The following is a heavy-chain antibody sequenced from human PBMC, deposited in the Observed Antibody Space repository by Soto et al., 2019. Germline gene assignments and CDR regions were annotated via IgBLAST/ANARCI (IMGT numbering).Heavy chain of an antibody. V-gene: IGHV3-53*01. CDR2: IYATGTT. D-gene: IGHD6-19*01. J-gene: IGHJ4*02. Sequence: EVQLVESGGGVIQPGGSLRLSCGGSGFTVSGSYMSWVRQAPGKGLEWVAVIYATGTTYYADSVKGRFTLSRDTSKNTVYLQMNSLRAEDTAVYYCARDKYSSGWWGEFEYWGQGTLVLVSS. CDR1: GFTVSGSY. CDR3: ARDKYSSGWWGEFEY.